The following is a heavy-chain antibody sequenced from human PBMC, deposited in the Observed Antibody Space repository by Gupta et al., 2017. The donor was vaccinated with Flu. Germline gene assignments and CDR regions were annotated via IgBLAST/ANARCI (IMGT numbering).Heavy chain of an antibody. CDR3: AREAVAGTLNY. Sequence: QVQLQESGPGLVKPSQTLSLTCTVSGGSISSGSYYWSWIRQPAGKGLEWIGRIYTSGSTNYNPSLESRVTISVDTSKNQFSLKLSSVTAADTAVYYCAREAVAGTLNYWGQGTLVTVSS. CDR2: IYTSGST. J-gene: IGHJ4*02. CDR1: GGSISSGSYY. D-gene: IGHD6-19*01. V-gene: IGHV4-61*02.